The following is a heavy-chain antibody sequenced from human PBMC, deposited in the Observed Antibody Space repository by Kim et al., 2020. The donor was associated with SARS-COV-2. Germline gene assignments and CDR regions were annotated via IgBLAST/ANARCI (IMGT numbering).Heavy chain of an antibody. CDR2: VTGSGSGT. CDR3: AKVGANSGKFDP. J-gene: IGHJ5*02. CDR1: GFTFSNYA. Sequence: GGSLRLSCAASGFTFSNYAMSWVRQAPGRGLEWVSVVTGSGSGTSYADSVKGRFTISRDNSKKMLYLQMDRLGDEDTAIYYCAKVGANSGKFDPWGQGTLVTVSS. D-gene: IGHD3-10*01. V-gene: IGHV3-23*05.